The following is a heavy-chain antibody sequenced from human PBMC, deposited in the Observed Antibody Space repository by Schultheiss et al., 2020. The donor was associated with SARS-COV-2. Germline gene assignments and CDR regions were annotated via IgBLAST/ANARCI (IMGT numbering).Heavy chain of an antibody. J-gene: IGHJ5*02. CDR2: MNPNSGGT. CDR1: GYTFTSYD. D-gene: IGHD1-1*01. Sequence: ASVKVSCKASGYTFTSYDINWVRQATGQGLEWMGWMNPNSGGTNYAQKFQGRVTMTRDTSISTAYMELRSLRSDDTAVYYCARGTTGTTNWFDPWGQGTLVTVSS. V-gene: IGHV1-2*02. CDR3: ARGTTGTTNWFDP.